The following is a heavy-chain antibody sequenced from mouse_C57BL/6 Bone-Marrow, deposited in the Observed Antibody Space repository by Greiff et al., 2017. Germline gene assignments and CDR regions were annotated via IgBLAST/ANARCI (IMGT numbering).Heavy chain of an antibody. CDR2: IYPGDGDT. Sequence: QVQLKESGPELVKPGASVKISCKASGYAFSSSWMNWVKQRPGKGLEWIGRIYPGDGDTNYNGKFKGKATLTADKSSSTAYMQLSSLTSEDSAVYFCAREGRSPLYAMDYWGQGTSVTVSS. D-gene: IGHD1-1*01. CDR1: GYAFSSSW. CDR3: AREGRSPLYAMDY. V-gene: IGHV1-82*01. J-gene: IGHJ4*01.